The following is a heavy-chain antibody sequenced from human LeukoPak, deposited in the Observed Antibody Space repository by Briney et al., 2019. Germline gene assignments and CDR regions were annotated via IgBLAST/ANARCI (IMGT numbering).Heavy chain of an antibody. J-gene: IGHJ4*02. Sequence: SGPTLVNPTQTLTLTCTFSGFSLSTSGMCVSWIRQPPGKALEWLALIDWDDDKYYSTSLKTRLTISKDTSKNQVVLTMTNMDPVDTATYYCARMDRSGYDPTGFDYWGQGTLVTVSS. V-gene: IGHV2-70*01. CDR3: ARMDRSGYDPTGFDY. CDR2: IDWDDDK. D-gene: IGHD5-12*01. CDR1: GFSLSTSGMC.